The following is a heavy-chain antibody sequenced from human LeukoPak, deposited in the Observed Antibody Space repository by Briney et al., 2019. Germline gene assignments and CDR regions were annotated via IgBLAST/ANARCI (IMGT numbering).Heavy chain of an antibody. D-gene: IGHD2-21*02. CDR2: ISSSGSTI. V-gene: IGHV3-11*01. J-gene: IGHJ4*02. Sequence: GSLGLSCAASGFTFSDYYMSWIRQAPGKGLEWVSYISSSGSTIYYADSVKGRFTISRDNAKNSLYLQMNSLRAEDTAVYYCARAMVVVTARRSGFYFDYWGQGTLVAVSS. CDR1: GFTFSDYY. CDR3: ARAMVVVTARRSGFYFDY.